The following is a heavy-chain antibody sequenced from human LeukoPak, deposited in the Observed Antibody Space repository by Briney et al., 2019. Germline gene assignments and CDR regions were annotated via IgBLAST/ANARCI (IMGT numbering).Heavy chain of an antibody. CDR1: GFTFSSFG. Sequence: GGSLRLSCAASGFTFSSFGMHWVRQAPGKGLEWVAAMSNDGSSEFYGDSVKGRLTISRDNSKNTLFLEMNGLRAEDTAVYYCAKGLYRSSSVFDYWGQGTLVTVSS. V-gene: IGHV3-30*18. CDR3: AKGLYRSSSVFDY. CDR2: MSNDGSSE. J-gene: IGHJ4*02. D-gene: IGHD6-6*01.